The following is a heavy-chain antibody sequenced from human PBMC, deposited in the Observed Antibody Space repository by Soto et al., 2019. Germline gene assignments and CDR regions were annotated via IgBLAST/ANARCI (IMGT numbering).Heavy chain of an antibody. V-gene: IGHV3-48*02. CDR3: ARGHSSGWWEPYFDY. D-gene: IGHD6-19*01. J-gene: IGHJ4*02. CDR1: GFTFSSYS. CDR2: ISSSNSTI. Sequence: GGSLRLSCAASGFTFSSYSMNWVRQAPGKGLEWVSYISSSNSTIYYADSVKGRFTISRDNAKNSLYLQMNSLRDEDTAVYYCARGHSSGWWEPYFDYWGQGTLVTVSS.